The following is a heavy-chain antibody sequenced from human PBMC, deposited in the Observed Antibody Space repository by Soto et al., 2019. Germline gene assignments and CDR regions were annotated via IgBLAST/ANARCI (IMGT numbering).Heavy chain of an antibody. CDR1: GFTFSSYW. CDR2: INSDGSST. V-gene: IGHV3-74*01. CDR3: ARVLVLWFGEWADAFDI. D-gene: IGHD3-10*01. J-gene: IGHJ3*02. Sequence: EVQLVESGGGLVQPGGSLRLSCAASGFTFSSYWMHWVRQAPGKGLVWVSRINSDGSSTSYADSVKGRFTISRDNAKNMLYLQMNSLRAEDTAVYYCARVLVLWFGEWADAFDIWGQETMVTVSS.